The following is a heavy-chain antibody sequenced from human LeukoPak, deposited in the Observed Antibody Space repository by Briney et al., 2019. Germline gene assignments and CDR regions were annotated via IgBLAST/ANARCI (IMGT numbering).Heavy chain of an antibody. CDR3: FFFKQKTAYEILSGYYREYYFDY. CDR1: GFTLSSYE. CDR2: ISSSGGNI. J-gene: IGHJ4*02. D-gene: IGHD3-9*01. Sequence: GGSLRLSCAASGFTLSSYEMNWVRQAPGTRLKWVSYISSSGGNIYYADSVKGRFTISRDNAKNLLYLQMNSLRAEDTAVYYFFFFKQKTAYEILSGYYREYYFDYWGQGTLVTVSS. V-gene: IGHV3-48*03.